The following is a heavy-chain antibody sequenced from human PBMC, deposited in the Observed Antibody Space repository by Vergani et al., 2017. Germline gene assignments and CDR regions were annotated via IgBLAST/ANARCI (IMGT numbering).Heavy chain of an antibody. D-gene: IGHD5-24*01. J-gene: IGHJ4*02. Sequence: EVYLVESGGGLEQPGGSLRLSCAASGFSFSDYNMNWVRQAPGKGLEWISFISTSRTTIYYADSVKGRFTISKDISKNTLYLQMNSLRGDDTAVYYCARETRDTPSSLDYWGQGTLVTVSS. V-gene: IGHV3-48*01. CDR3: ARETRDTPSSLDY. CDR1: GFSFSDYN. CDR2: ISTSRTTI.